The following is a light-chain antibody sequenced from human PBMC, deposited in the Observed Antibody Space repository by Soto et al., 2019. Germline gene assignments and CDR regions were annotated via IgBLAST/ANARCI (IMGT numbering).Light chain of an antibody. Sequence: QSALSQPASVSGSPGQSVTISCTGTSSDVGAYDLVCWYQQHPGKAPKLMNYDVSNRPSGVSNRFSGSKSGNTASLTISGLQAEDEADYYCSSYTSSSTPYVFGTGTKLTVL. J-gene: IGLJ1*01. CDR2: DVS. V-gene: IGLV2-14*01. CDR1: SSDVGAYDL. CDR3: SSYTSSSTPYV.